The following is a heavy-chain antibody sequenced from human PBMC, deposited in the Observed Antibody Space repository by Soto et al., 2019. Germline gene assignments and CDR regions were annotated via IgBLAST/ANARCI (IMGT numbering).Heavy chain of an antibody. CDR3: ANHLSNWNYGEGYYYYYMDV. CDR2: ISGSGGST. D-gene: IGHD1-7*01. Sequence: GGSLRLSCAASGFTFSSYAMSWVRQAPGKGLEWVSAISGSGGSTYYADSVKGRFTISRDNSKNTLYLQMNSLRAEDTAVYYCANHLSNWNYGEGYYYYYMDVWGKGTTVTVSS. V-gene: IGHV3-23*01. J-gene: IGHJ6*03. CDR1: GFTFSSYA.